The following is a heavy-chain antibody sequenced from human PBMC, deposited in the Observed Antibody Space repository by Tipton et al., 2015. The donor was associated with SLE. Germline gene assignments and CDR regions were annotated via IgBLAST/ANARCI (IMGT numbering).Heavy chain of an antibody. V-gene: IGHV4-34*01. D-gene: IGHD5-12*01. CDR2: IDYSGKA. J-gene: IGHJ3*02. CDR1: GGSFSAHY. CDR3: ARAHPSPYDPVAFDI. Sequence: TLSLTCAVYGGSFSAHYWNWIRQPPGKGLEWIGEIDYSGKANYNNPSLKSRVTISVDTTKKQFSLRLSSVAAADTAVYYCARAHPSPYDPVAFDIWGRGTMVTVSS.